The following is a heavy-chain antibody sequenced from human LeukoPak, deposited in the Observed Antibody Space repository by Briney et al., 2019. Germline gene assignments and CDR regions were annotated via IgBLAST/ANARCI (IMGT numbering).Heavy chain of an antibody. J-gene: IGHJ4*02. Sequence: TLSLTRTVSGGSISSGSYYWSWIRQPAGKGLEWIGRIYTSGSNNYNPSLKSRVTISVDTSKNQFSLKLSSVTAADTAVYYCARDRSFSGSYLDYWGQGTLVTVSS. V-gene: IGHV4-61*02. CDR2: IYTSGSN. CDR3: ARDRSFSGSYLDY. D-gene: IGHD1-26*01. CDR1: GGSISSGSYY.